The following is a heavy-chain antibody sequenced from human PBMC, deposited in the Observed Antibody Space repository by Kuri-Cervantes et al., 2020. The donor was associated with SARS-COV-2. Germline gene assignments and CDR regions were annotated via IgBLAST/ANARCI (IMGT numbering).Heavy chain of an antibody. V-gene: IGHV3-23*01. CDR3: AKTDAGWGANFDY. J-gene: IGHJ4*02. D-gene: IGHD1-26*01. CDR2: ISGSGGST. CDR1: GFTFSSYA. Sequence: GGSLRLSCAASGFTFSSYAMSWVRQAPGKGLEWVSAISGSGGSTYYADSVKGRFTISRDNSKNTLYLQMNSLRAEDTAVYFCAKTDAGWGANFDYWGQGTLVTVSS.